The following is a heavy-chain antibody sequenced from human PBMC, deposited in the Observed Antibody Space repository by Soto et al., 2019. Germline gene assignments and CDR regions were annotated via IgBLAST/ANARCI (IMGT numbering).Heavy chain of an antibody. D-gene: IGHD3-10*01. CDR2: ISGSGSDT. J-gene: IGHJ2*01. CDR1: GLSFSSYV. Sequence: GGSLRLSCAASGLSFSSYVIGWVRQAPGKGLEWVSAISGSGSDTYYAVSMKGRFTISRDNSKNTLYLQIYSLRAEDTAAYFCAKRRGEGYFDLWGRGTLVTVSS. V-gene: IGHV3-23*01. CDR3: AKRRGEGYFDL.